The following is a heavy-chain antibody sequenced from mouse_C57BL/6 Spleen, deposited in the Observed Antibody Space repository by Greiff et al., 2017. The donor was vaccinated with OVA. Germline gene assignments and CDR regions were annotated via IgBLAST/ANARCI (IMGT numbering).Heavy chain of an antibody. CDR3: TRDGSSHFDY. CDR1: GYTFTDYE. CDR2: IDPETGGT. V-gene: IGHV1-15*01. Sequence: VQLQQSGAELVRPGASVTLSCKASGYTFTDYEMHWVKQTPVHGLEWIGAIDPETGGTAYNQKFKGKEILTADKSSSTAYMELRSLTSEDSAVYYCTRDGSSHFDYWGQGTTLTVSS. D-gene: IGHD1-1*01. J-gene: IGHJ2*01.